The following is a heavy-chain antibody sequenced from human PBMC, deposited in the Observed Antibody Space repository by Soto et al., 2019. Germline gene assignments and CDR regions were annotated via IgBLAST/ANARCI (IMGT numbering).Heavy chain of an antibody. CDR1: GLPTTSRGYQ. D-gene: IGHD1-26*01. V-gene: IGHV4-31*02. CDR3: ARDSIYGTAY. CDR2: ISDSGST. Sequence: SSATLSLTWNFAGLPTTSRGYQWGWIRQRPRRGLEWIGYISDSGSTYYNPSLKSRVTISADTSKTQFSLNLSSGTAADTAVYYCARDSIYGTAYWGQGNLVTVS. J-gene: IGHJ4*02.